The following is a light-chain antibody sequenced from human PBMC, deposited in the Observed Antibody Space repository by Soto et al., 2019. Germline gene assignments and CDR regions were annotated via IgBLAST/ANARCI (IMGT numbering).Light chain of an antibody. CDR3: QSYDSSLSGSPWV. CDR1: SSNIGAGYD. V-gene: IGLV1-40*01. CDR2: GNS. J-gene: IGLJ1*01. Sequence: QSVLTQPPSVSGAPGQRVTISCTGSSSNIGAGYDVHWYQQLPGTAPKLLIYGNSNRPSGVPDRFSGSKSGTSASLAITGLQAEDEADYYCQSYDSSLSGSPWVFGPGTKVTVL.